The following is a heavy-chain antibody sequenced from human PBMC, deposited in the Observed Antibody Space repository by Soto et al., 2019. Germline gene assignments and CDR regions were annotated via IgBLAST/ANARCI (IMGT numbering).Heavy chain of an antibody. J-gene: IGHJ4*02. CDR1: GFTFSNYA. Sequence: EVQLLESGGGLLQPGGSLRLSCAASGFTFSNYAMNWVRQAPGKGLEWVSTISVSGNSAYYADSVKGRFTISRDNSKNTLYLQLNSLRAEDTAIYYCAKGALSTTSPYDFDYWVQGTLVTVSS. CDR3: AKGALSTTSPYDFDY. CDR2: ISVSGNSA. D-gene: IGHD1-26*01. V-gene: IGHV3-23*01.